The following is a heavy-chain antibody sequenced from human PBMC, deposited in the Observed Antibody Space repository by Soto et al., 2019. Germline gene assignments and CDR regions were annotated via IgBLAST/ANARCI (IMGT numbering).Heavy chain of an antibody. D-gene: IGHD2-15*01. V-gene: IGHV3-13*01. CDR1: GFTFSVFE. Sequence: GGSLRLSCEASGFTFSVFEMHWVRQPTGKGLERVSTIGTAGDTYYAVSVKGRFTISRDNAKNSLSLQMNSLRAGDTAVYFCARGQEVGAHFFDSWGQGTQVTVSS. J-gene: IGHJ4*02. CDR3: ARGQEVGAHFFDS. CDR2: IGTAGDT.